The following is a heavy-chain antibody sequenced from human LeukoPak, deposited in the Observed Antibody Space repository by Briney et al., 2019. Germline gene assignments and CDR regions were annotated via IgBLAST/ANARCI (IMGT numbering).Heavy chain of an antibody. CDR3: AREELGDCGGDCYTHYFDY. D-gene: IGHD2-21*02. CDR1: GYTFTSYY. V-gene: IGHV1-46*01. Sequence: ASVKVSCKASGYTFTSYYMHWVRQAPGQGLEWMGIINPSGGSTSYAQKFQGRVTMTRDTSTSTVYMELSSLRSEDTAVYYCAREELGDCGGDCYTHYFDYWGQGTLVTVSS. J-gene: IGHJ4*02. CDR2: INPSGGST.